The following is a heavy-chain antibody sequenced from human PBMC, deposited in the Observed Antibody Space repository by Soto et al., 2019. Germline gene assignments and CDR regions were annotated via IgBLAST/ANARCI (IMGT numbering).Heavy chain of an antibody. CDR2: ISYDGSNK. D-gene: IGHD6-13*01. CDR3: ATGIAALGAFDI. CDR1: GFTFSSYG. Sequence: QVQLVESGGGVVQPGRSLRLSCAASGFTFSSYGMHWVRQAPGKGLEWVAVISYDGSNKYYADSVKGRFTISRDNSKNTLYLQMNSLRAEDTAVYYCATGIAALGAFDIWGQGTMVTVSS. V-gene: IGHV3-30*03. J-gene: IGHJ3*02.